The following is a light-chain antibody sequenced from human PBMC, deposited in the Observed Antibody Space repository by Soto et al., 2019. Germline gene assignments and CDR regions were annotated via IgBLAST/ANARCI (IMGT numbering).Light chain of an antibody. CDR1: QSISSY. J-gene: IGKJ1*01. CDR2: AAS. CDR3: QQSYSTLAWT. V-gene: IGKV1-39*01. Sequence: DIQMTQSASSLSASVGARVTSTSRASQSISSYLNWYQQKPGKAPKLLXYAASSLQSGVPSRFSGSGSGTDLTLTISSLQTEDFATYYCQQSYSTLAWTFGQGTKVDIK.